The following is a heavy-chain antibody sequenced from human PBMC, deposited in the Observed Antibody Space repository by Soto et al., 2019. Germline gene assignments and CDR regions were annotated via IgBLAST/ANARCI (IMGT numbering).Heavy chain of an antibody. CDR3: ARSFPLRWFDP. D-gene: IGHD3-9*01. J-gene: IGHJ5*02. V-gene: IGHV4-34*01. CDR2: INHSGST. Sequence: SEPLSLTCAVYGGSFSGYYWSWIRQPPGQGLEWIGEINHSGSTNYNPSLKSRVTISVDTSKNQFSLKLSSVTAADTAVYYCARSFPLRWFDPWGQGTLVTVSS. CDR1: GGSFSGYY.